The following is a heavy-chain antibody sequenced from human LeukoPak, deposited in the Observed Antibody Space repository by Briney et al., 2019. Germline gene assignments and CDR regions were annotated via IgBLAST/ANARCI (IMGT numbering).Heavy chain of an antibody. CDR1: GFTFSSYW. V-gene: IGHV3-7*01. CDR2: IKEDGSEK. Sequence: PGGSLRLSCAAAGFTFSSYWMSWVRQAPGKGLEWVANIKEDGSEKYYVDSVKGRFTISRDNAKNSLYLQMNSLRAEDAAVYYCAKDGRGYGGSSYYFDYWGQGTLVTVSS. CDR3: AKDGRGYGGSSYYFDY. D-gene: IGHD5-12*01. J-gene: IGHJ4*02.